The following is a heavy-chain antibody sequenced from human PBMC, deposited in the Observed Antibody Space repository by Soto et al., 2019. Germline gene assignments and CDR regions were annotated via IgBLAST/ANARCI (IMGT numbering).Heavy chain of an antibody. Sequence: EVQLVESGGGLIQPGGSLRLSCAASGFTVSSNYMSWVRQAPGKGLEWVSVIYSGGSTYYADSVKGRFTISRDNSKNTLYLQRNRLRGGATAGYYCAREPYDWGQGTLVTVSS. CDR1: GFTVSSNY. CDR2: IYSGGST. V-gene: IGHV3-53*01. J-gene: IGHJ4*02. D-gene: IGHD4-17*01. CDR3: AREPYD.